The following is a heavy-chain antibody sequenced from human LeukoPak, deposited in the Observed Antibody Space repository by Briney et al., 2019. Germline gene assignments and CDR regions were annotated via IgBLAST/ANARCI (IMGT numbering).Heavy chain of an antibody. V-gene: IGHV1-2*06. D-gene: IGHD1-26*01. CDR1: GYTFTGYY. J-gene: IGHJ3*02. Sequence: ASVTVSCKASGYTFTGYYMHWVRQAPGQGLEWMGRINPNSGGTNYAQKFQGRVTMTRDTSISTAYMELSRLRSDDTAVYYCARGRRVGATGRGDFDIWGQGTMVTVSS. CDR2: INPNSGGT. CDR3: ARGRRVGATGRGDFDI.